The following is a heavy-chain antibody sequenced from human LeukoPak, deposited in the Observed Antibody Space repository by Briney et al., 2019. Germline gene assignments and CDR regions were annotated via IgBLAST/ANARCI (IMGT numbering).Heavy chain of an antibody. CDR3: ARVNGGNAFDY. Sequence: ASVKVSCKASGYTFTSYYMHWVRQAPGQGLEWMEIINPSGGSTSYAQKFQGRVTMTRDTSTSTVYMELSSLRSEDTAVYYCARVNGGNAFDYWGQGTLVTVSS. D-gene: IGHD4-23*01. J-gene: IGHJ4*02. V-gene: IGHV1-46*01. CDR1: GYTFTSYY. CDR2: INPSGGST.